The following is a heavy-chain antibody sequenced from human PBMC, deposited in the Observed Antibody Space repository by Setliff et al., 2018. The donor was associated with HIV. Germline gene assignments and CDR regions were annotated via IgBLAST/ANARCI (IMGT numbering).Heavy chain of an antibody. CDR1: GGSINSGTYY. V-gene: IGHV4-61*09. Sequence: SETLSLTCTVSGGSINSGTYYWTWIRQPAGKGLEWVGHIYTSGSTNYNPSLKSRVTISVDTSKNQFSLNLNSVTAADTAVYYCARAYDASYWYFDPWGRGTLVTVSS. CDR2: IYTSGST. J-gene: IGHJ2*01. D-gene: IGHD2-21*01. CDR3: ARAYDASYWYFDP.